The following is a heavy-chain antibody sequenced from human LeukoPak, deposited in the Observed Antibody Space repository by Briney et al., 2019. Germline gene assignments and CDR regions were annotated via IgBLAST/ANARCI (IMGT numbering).Heavy chain of an antibody. CDR1: GFTFSSYA. CDR2: ISGSGGST. CDR3: AKDNYDPEHSYYFDY. V-gene: IGHV3-23*01. J-gene: IGHJ4*02. D-gene: IGHD3-16*01. Sequence: PGGSLRLSCAASGFTFSSYAMSWVRQAPGKGLEWVSAISGSGGSTYYADSVKGRFTISRDNSKNALYLQMNSLRAEDTAVYYCAKDNYDPEHSYYFDYWGQGTLVTVSS.